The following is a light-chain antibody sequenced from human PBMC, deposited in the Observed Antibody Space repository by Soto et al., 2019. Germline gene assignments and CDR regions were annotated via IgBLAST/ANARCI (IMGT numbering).Light chain of an antibody. V-gene: IGLV1-40*01. Sequence: QSVLTQPPSVSGDPGQRVTISCTGSSSNIGAGYDVHWYQQLPGTAPKLLIYGNSNRPSGVPDRFSGSKSGTSASLAITGLQAEDEADYSCQSYDSSLSEVFGGGTKLTVL. CDR2: GNS. CDR1: SSNIGAGYD. CDR3: QSYDSSLSEV. J-gene: IGLJ2*01.